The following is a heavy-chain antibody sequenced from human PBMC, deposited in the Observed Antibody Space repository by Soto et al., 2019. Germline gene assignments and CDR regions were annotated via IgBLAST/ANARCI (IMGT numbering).Heavy chain of an antibody. V-gene: IGHV4-30-4*01. D-gene: IGHD3-3*01. Sequence: LSLTCTVSGGSISSGDYYWSWIRQPPGKGLEWIGYIYYSGSTYYNPSLKSRVTISADTSKNQFSLKLSSVTAADTAVYYCARGWSGRYYDFWSGPSAPYFDYWGQGTLVTVSS. CDR2: IYYSGST. CDR1: GGSISSGDYY. CDR3: ARGWSGRYYDFWSGPSAPYFDY. J-gene: IGHJ4*02.